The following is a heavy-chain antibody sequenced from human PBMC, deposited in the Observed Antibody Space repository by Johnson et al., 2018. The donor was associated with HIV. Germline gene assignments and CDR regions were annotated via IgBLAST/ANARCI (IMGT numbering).Heavy chain of an antibody. Sequence: QLVESGGGVVQPGGSLRLSCAASGFTFSNFALHWVRQAPGKGLEWVAVLSYDGNNKYYADYVKGRFTISRDNSKNTLYLQMNSLRPEDTAVYYCAKSGLFVLVVYAPDVFDIWGQGTMVTVSS. CDR3: AKSGLFVLVVYAPDVFDI. V-gene: IGHV3-30-3*02. J-gene: IGHJ3*02. D-gene: IGHD2-8*02. CDR1: GFTFSNFA. CDR2: LSYDGNNK.